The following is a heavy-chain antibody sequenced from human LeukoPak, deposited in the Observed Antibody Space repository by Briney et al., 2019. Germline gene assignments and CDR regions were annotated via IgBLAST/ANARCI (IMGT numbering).Heavy chain of an antibody. J-gene: IGHJ5*02. CDR1: GYTFTGYY. Sequence: ASVKVSCKASGYTFTGYYIHWVRQAPGQGLEWMGWINPDSGGTNYAQKFQGRVTMTRDTSIRTAYMELSRLRFDDTAVYYCAKDPFDQMLPENWFDPWGQGTLVTVSS. CDR2: INPDSGGT. D-gene: IGHD2-2*01. V-gene: IGHV1-2*02. CDR3: AKDPFDQMLPENWFDP.